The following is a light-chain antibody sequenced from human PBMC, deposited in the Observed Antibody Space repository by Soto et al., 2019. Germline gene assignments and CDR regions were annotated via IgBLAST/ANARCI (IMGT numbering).Light chain of an antibody. Sequence: DIQMTQSPSTLSASVGARAAITCRARQSISSWLAWYPQKPGKAPQLPIYAASTLQSGVPSRFSGSGSGTEFTLTISSLQPDDFATYYCQHYNSYSEAVGQGTKV. CDR3: QHYNSYSEA. CDR1: QSISSW. V-gene: IGKV1-5*01. CDR2: AAS. J-gene: IGKJ1*01.